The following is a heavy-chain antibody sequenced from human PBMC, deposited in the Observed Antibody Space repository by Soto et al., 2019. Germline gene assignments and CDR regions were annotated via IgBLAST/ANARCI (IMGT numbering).Heavy chain of an antibody. D-gene: IGHD3-10*01. V-gene: IGHV1-69*06. Sequence: QVRLVQSGAEVKKPGSSVKASCKTSGGTFSTSAISWVRQAPGHGLEWMGGIIPIFGTANYAQKFQGRVSITADKSTSTAYMELSSLTSEDTAVYYCASGEVRGGGDVWGQGTTVTVSS. CDR3: ASGEVRGGGDV. CDR2: IIPIFGTA. J-gene: IGHJ6*02. CDR1: GGTFSTSA.